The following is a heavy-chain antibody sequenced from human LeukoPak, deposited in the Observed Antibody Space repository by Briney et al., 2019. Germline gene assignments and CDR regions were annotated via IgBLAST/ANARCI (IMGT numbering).Heavy chain of an antibody. D-gene: IGHD3-3*01. Sequence: ASVKVSCKASGYTFTSYGISWVRQAPGQGLEWMGWISAYNGNTNYAQKLQGRVTMTTDTSTSTAYMELRSLRSDDTAVYYCARATYYDFWSGYYALDYRGQGTLVTVSS. CDR3: ARATYYDFWSGYYALDY. CDR1: GYTFTSYG. V-gene: IGHV1-18*01. J-gene: IGHJ4*02. CDR2: ISAYNGNT.